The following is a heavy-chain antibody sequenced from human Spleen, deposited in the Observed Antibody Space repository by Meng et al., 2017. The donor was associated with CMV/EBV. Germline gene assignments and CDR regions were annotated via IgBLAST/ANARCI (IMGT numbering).Heavy chain of an antibody. D-gene: IGHD2-2*01. CDR3: AKDQDPWYQLLLDY. CDR1: GFTFSDYY. J-gene: IGHJ4*02. V-gene: IGHV3-11*01. Sequence: GESLKISCAASGFTFSDYYMSWIRQAPGKGLEWVSCISSSGSTIYYADSVKGRFTISRDNAKNSLYLQMNSLRAEDTAVYYCAKDQDPWYQLLLDYWGQGTLVTVSS. CDR2: ISSSGSTI.